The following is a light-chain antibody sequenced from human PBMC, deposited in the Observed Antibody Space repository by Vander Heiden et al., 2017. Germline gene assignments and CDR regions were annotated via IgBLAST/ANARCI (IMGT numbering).Light chain of an antibody. CDR2: WAS. V-gene: IGKV4-1*01. J-gene: IGKJ5*01. Sequence: DIVMTQSPDSLAVSLGERATINCKSSQSVLYSSNNKNYLAWYQQKPGQPPKLLIYWASTRESGVPDRFSGSGSGTDFTLTISSLQAEDVAVYYCQQDDSTPLTFGQGTLLEIK. CDR1: QSVLYSSNNKNY. CDR3: QQDDSTPLT.